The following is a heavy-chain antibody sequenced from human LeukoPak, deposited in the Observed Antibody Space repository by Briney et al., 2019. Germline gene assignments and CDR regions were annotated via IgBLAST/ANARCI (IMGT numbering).Heavy chain of an antibody. D-gene: IGHD1-26*01. J-gene: IGHJ4*02. V-gene: IGHV4-30-4*01. CDR2: IFHSGST. CDR1: GGSISGGDYY. CDR3: ARKSTNFDY. Sequence: SETLSLTCTVSGGSISGGDYYWSWIRQPPGKGLEWIGYIFHSGSTYYNPSLKTRVTISVDTSKNQFSLKLSSVNAADTAVYYCARKSTNFDYWGQGTLVTVSS.